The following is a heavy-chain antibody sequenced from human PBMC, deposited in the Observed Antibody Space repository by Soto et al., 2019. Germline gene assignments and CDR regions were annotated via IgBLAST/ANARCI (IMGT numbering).Heavy chain of an antibody. CDR2: ISSDGSK. CDR3: ARDVSSGWYYFDY. J-gene: IGHJ4*02. CDR1: GFTVSSNY. Sequence: EVQLVESGGGLVQPGGSLRLSCAASGFTVSSNYMSWVRQAPGKGPEWVSGISSDGSKYYADSVKVRFTISRDNSKNTLYLQMNSLRAEDTAVYFCARDVSSGWYYFDYWGQGTLVTVSS. D-gene: IGHD6-19*01. V-gene: IGHV3-66*01.